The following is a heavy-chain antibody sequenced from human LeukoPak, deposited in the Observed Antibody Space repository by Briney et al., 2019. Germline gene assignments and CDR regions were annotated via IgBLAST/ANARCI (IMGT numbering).Heavy chain of an antibody. V-gene: IGHV3-74*01. D-gene: IGHD3-9*01. CDR2: INSDGSST. CDR1: GFTLSSYW. CDR3: VFDWLFDDTFDI. Sequence: GGSLRLFCAASGFTLSSYWMHWVRQAPGKGLVWVSRINSDGSSTSYADSVKGRFTISRDNAKNTLYLQMNSLRAEDTAVYYCVFDWLFDDTFDIWGQGTMVTVSS. J-gene: IGHJ3*02.